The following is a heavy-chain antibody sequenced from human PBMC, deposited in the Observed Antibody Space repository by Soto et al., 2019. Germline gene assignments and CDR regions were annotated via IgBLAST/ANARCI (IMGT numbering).Heavy chain of an antibody. J-gene: IGHJ5*02. Sequence: GASVDVSCRSAGYSFTNNDVTWVRQATGQGLELMGWMNPGSGDTGYAQKFQGRVTMTRDISIATAYMELSSLRSDDTAIYYCARMATFGSLNWFDPWGQGTLVTVSS. CDR2: MNPGSGDT. CDR3: ARMATFGSLNWFDP. D-gene: IGHD3-16*01. V-gene: IGHV1-8*01. CDR1: GYSFTNND.